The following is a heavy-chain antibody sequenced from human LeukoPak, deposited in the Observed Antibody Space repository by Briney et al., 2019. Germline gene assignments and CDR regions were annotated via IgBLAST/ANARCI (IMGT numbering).Heavy chain of an antibody. CDR2: IYHTGST. Sequence: PSETLSLTCTVSGGSFSNHYWSWIRQPPGKGLVWIGYIYHTGSTNYNPSLKSRVTISVDTSKNHFSLKLSSVTAADTAVYYCGRGNCVGWFEPWGQGTQVTVSS. D-gene: IGHD1-7*01. CDR3: GRGNCVGWFEP. CDR1: GGSFSNHY. J-gene: IGHJ5*02. V-gene: IGHV4-59*11.